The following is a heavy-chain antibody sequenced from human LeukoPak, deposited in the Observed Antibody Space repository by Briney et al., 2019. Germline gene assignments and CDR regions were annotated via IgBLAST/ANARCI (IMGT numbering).Heavy chain of an antibody. V-gene: IGHV4-39*01. J-gene: IGHJ2*01. Sequence: PSETLSLTCTVSGGSISSSSYYWGWIRQPPGKGLEWIGSIYYSGSTYYNPSLKSRVTISVDTSKNQFSLKLSSVTAADTAVYYCARHQLDSGSYYWYFDLWGRGTLVTVSS. CDR1: GGSISSSSYY. D-gene: IGHD1-26*01. CDR2: IYYSGST. CDR3: ARHQLDSGSYYWYFDL.